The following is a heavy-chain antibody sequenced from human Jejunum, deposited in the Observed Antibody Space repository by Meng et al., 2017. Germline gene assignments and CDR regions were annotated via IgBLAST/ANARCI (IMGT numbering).Heavy chain of an antibody. Sequence: QDSVPGTVKLSGTLSHNCGVSGDSISSTSWCDWLLQPPGKGLEWMVEIYHSGRSNFFPSPKRRVSISLDESKNQFSLTLNSVTAADTAVYYCARGVGDIRFGFDYWGQGILVTVSS. J-gene: IGHJ4*02. V-gene: IGHV4-4*02. CDR2: IYHSGRS. CDR1: GDSISSTSW. CDR3: ARGVGDIRFGFDY. D-gene: IGHD3-16*01.